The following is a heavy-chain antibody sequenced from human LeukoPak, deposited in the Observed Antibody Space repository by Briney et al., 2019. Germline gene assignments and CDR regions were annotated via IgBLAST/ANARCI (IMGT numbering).Heavy chain of an antibody. V-gene: IGHV1-18*01. CDR1: GYTFTSYD. Sequence: ASVKVSCKASGYTFTSYDINWVRQATGQGLEWMGWISAYNGNTNYAQKLQGRVTMTRDTSTSTAYMELRSLTSDDTAVYYCARELEVRGVILFAYWGQGTLVTVSS. J-gene: IGHJ4*02. CDR3: ARELEVRGVILFAY. D-gene: IGHD3-10*01. CDR2: ISAYNGNT.